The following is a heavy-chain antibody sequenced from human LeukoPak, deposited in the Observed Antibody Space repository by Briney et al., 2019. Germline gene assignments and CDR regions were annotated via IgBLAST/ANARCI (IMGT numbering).Heavy chain of an antibody. CDR2: INHSGST. J-gene: IGHJ5*02. CDR3: ARVLGAGYGFDP. CDR1: GGSFSGYY. V-gene: IGHV4-34*01. Sequence: SETLSLTCAVYGGSFSGYYWSWIRQPPGKGLEWMGEINHSGSTNYNPSLKSRVTISVDTSKNQFSLKLSSVTAADTAVYYCARVLGAGYGFDPWGQGTLVTVSS. D-gene: IGHD5-18*01.